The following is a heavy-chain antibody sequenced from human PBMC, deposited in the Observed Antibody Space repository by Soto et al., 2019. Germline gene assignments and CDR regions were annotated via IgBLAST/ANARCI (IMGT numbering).Heavy chain of an antibody. V-gene: IGHV1-2*04. CDR2: INPNSGGT. CDR3: ARGRIGNGSYYGLDY. D-gene: IGHD1-26*01. J-gene: IGHJ4*02. CDR1: GHTFTGYY. Sequence: ASVKVSCKASGHTFTGYYMHWVRQAPGQGLEWMGWINPNSGGTNYAQKFQGWVTMTRDTSISTAYMELSRLRSDDTAVYYCARGRIGNGSYYGLDYWGQGTLVTVSS.